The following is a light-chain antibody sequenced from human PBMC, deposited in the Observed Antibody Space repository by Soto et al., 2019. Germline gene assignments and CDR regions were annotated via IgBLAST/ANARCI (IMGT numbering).Light chain of an antibody. Sequence: ALTQSPGTLSSSPGERATLSCRASQSVSSNYLAWYQQKPGQAPRLLIYGASSRATGIPDRFSGSGSGAEFTLTISSLQPEDFATYYCQQGYTSSITFGQGTRLEI. CDR2: GAS. CDR1: QSVSSNY. V-gene: IGKV3-20*01. CDR3: QQGYTSSIT. J-gene: IGKJ5*01.